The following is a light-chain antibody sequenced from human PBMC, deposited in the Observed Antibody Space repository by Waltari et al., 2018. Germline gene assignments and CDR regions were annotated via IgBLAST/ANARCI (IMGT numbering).Light chain of an antibody. CDR1: PSVLYTPTNKNY. V-gene: IGKV4-1*01. Sequence: EIVITQSPDPPSVSLVERATTNCASRPSVLYTPTNKNYLAWYQQKPRQPPKLLIYWASTRESGVPDRFSGSVSGTDFTLTISSLQAEDVAVYYCQQYQSFPWTFGQGTKVEIK. CDR3: QQYQSFPWT. J-gene: IGKJ1*01. CDR2: WAS.